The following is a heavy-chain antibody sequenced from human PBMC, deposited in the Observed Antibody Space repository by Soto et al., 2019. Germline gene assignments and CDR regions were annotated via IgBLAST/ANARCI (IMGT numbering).Heavy chain of an antibody. CDR2: IYYSGST. V-gene: IGHV4-61*08. Sequence: PSEPLSLTSTVSGGYISSGDYYWSWIRKPPGKGLEWIGYIYYSGSTNYNPSLKSRVTISVDTSKNQFSLKLSSVTAADTAVYYCARVGIAADKLPNKPFDYWGQGTLVTVSS. CDR3: ARVGIAADKLPNKPFDY. D-gene: IGHD6-13*01. CDR1: GGYISSGDYY. J-gene: IGHJ4*02.